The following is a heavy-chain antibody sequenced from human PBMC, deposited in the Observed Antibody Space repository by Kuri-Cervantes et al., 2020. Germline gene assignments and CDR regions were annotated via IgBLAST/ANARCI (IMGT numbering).Heavy chain of an antibody. V-gene: IGHV3-9*01. J-gene: IGHJ3*02. CDR3: AKDDSGDLMGAFDI. CDR2: ISWNSGSI. CDR1: GFTFDDYA. D-gene: IGHD2-8*01. Sequence: SLKISCAASGFTFDDYAMHWVRQAPGKGLEWVSGISWNSGSIGYADSAKGRFTISRDNAKNSLYLQMNSLRAEDTASYYCAKDDSGDLMGAFDIWGQGTMVTVSS.